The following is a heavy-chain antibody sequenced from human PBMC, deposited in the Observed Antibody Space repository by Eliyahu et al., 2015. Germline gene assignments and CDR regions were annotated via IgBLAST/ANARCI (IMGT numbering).Heavy chain of an antibody. Sequence: QVQLQESGPGLIQPSQTLSLTCXVPGDSITTSGXYWAWIRQFPEKGLEWIGYIYYNGTAYYKPSLRSRTVISRDASTNQFSLDLASVTAADTATYFCVSRAKFWGRGILVTVSS. V-gene: IGHV4-31*03. CDR1: GDSITTSGXY. CDR3: VSRAKF. CDR2: IYYNGTA. J-gene: IGHJ4*02.